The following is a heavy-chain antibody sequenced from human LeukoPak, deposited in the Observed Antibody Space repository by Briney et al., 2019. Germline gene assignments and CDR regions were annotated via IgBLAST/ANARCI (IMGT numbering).Heavy chain of an antibody. CDR1: GFTFSSYG. D-gene: IGHD3-22*01. CDR3: AREEYYDTSGYYDY. Sequence: GGSLRLSCAASGFTFSSYGMHWVRQAPGKGLEWVSSISSGSSYINHAASVKGRFTISRDNAKNSLYLQMNSLRAEDTAVYYCAREEYYDTSGYYDYWGQGTLVTVSS. V-gene: IGHV3-21*01. J-gene: IGHJ4*02. CDR2: ISSGSSYI.